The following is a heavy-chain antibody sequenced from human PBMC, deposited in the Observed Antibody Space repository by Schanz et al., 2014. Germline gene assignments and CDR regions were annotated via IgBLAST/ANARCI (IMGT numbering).Heavy chain of an antibody. CDR2: ISDSGDTA. D-gene: IGHD2-8*02. CDR3: AKSLESCPGGRCSRGYFDY. V-gene: IGHV3-23*01. J-gene: IGHJ4*02. CDR1: EFTFTNYA. Sequence: DVHLLESGGGLVQPGGSLRLSCAASEFTFTNYAMSWVRQAPGKGLEWVSLISDSGDTAYYADSVKGRFTISRDNFKGALYLQMSSLRAEDTAVYYCAKSLESCPGGRCSRGYFDYWGQGTLVTVSS.